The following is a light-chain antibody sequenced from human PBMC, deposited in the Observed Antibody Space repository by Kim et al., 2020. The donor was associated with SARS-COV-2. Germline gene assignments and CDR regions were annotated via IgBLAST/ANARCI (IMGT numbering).Light chain of an antibody. Sequence: DAVLTQSPLSLPVTLGQPASISCRSSQSLVYSDGNTYLSWFQQRPGQSPRRLIYKVSNRDSGVPDRFSGGVSGADFTLKISSVEAEDIGLYFCMQGAHWPYTFGQGTKLEI. V-gene: IGKV2-30*01. CDR3: MQGAHWPYT. CDR1: QSLVYSDGNTY. J-gene: IGKJ2*01. CDR2: KVS.